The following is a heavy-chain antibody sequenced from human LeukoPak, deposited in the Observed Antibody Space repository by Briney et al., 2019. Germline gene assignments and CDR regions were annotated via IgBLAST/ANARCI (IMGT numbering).Heavy chain of an antibody. CDR1: GYTFTSYG. CDR3: ASEGDSSGYYFFRFDY. CDR2: IIPIFGTA. D-gene: IGHD3-22*01. V-gene: IGHV1-69*13. Sequence: SVKVSCKASGYTFTSYGISWVRQAPGQGLEWMGGIIPIFGTANYAQKFQGRVTITADESTSTAYMELSSLRSEDTAVYYCASEGDSSGYYFFRFDYWGQGTLVTVSS. J-gene: IGHJ4*02.